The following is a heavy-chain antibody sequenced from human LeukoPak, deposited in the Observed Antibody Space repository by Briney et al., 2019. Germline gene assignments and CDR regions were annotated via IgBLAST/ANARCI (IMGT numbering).Heavy chain of an antibody. CDR2: ISSSGSTI. CDR3: ARDPYYYDTSGRSYYYYGMDV. Sequence: PGGTLTLSCAASGFTFSSYEMNWVRQAPGKGLEGVSHISSSGSTIYYADYVKGRFTISRDNAKNSLSLQMNSLRAEDTAVYYCARDPYYYDTSGRSYYYYGMDVWGQGTTVTVSS. V-gene: IGHV3-48*03. CDR1: GFTFSSYE. J-gene: IGHJ6*02. D-gene: IGHD3-22*01.